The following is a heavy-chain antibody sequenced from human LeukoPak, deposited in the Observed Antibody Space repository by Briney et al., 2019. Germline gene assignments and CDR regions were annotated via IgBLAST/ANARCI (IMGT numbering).Heavy chain of an antibody. V-gene: IGHV3-30*02. D-gene: IGHD6-19*01. CDR2: IRYDGSNK. Sequence: GGSLRLSCAASGFTFSSYGMHWVRQAPGKGLEWVAFIRYDGSNKYYADSVKGRFTISRDNSKNTLYLQMNSLRAEGTAVYYCAKDSSGWYRGSYFDYWGQGTLVTVSS. CDR3: AKDSSGWYRGSYFDY. J-gene: IGHJ4*02. CDR1: GFTFSSYG.